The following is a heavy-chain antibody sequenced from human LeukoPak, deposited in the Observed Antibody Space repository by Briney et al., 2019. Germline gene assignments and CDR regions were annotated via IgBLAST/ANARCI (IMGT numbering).Heavy chain of an antibody. J-gene: IGHJ4*02. V-gene: IGHV1-18*01. CDR2: ISAYNGDT. CDR1: GYTFTTYG. D-gene: IGHD6-19*01. Sequence: VASVKVSCKASGYTFTTYGIGWVRQAPGQGLEWMGWISAYNGDTNYAQNLQGRVTLTTDTSTNTAYMELSRLRSDDTAVYYCARERDIAVAGTWGQGTLVTVSS. CDR3: ARERDIAVAGT.